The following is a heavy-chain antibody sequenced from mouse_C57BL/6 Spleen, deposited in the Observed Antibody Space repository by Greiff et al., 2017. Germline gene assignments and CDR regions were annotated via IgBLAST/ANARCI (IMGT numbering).Heavy chain of an antibody. Sequence: QVQLQQSGPELVKPGASVKISCKASGYSFTSYYIHWVKQRPGQGLEWIGWIYPGSGNTKYNEKFKGKATLTADTSSSTAYMQLSSLTSEDSAVYYCARRGYEYDGAWFAYWGQGTLVTVSA. D-gene: IGHD2-4*01. V-gene: IGHV1-66*01. J-gene: IGHJ3*01. CDR1: GYSFTSYY. CDR2: IYPGSGNT. CDR3: ARRGYEYDGAWFAY.